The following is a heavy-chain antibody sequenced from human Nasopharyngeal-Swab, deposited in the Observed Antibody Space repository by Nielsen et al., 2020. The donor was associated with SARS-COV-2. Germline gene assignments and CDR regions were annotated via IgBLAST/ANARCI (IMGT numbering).Heavy chain of an antibody. V-gene: IGHV3-30*18. J-gene: IGHJ3*02. Sequence: GESLKISCAASGYSFSSYGMHWVRQAPGKGLEWVAVISHDGRGNVYADSVKGRFTISRDNSKNTLYLQMSSLRAEDTAVYWCVKDLRGNYAFDIWGQGTMVTVSS. CDR2: ISHDGRGN. CDR3: VKDLRGNYAFDI. CDR1: GYSFSSYG. D-gene: IGHD1-7*01.